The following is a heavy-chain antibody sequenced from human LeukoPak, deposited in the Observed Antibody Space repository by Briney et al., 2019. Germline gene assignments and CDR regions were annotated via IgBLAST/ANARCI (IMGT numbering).Heavy chain of an antibody. CDR2: VYYSGST. CDR3: ARNSTVTSPNTGHFDY. D-gene: IGHD4-17*01. J-gene: IGHJ4*02. Sequence: SETLSLTCAVSGYSISSGDYWGWIRQPPGKGLEWIGSVYYSGSTHYNPSLKSRVAISVDTSRNQFSLKLSSVTAADTAVYYCARNSTVTSPNTGHFDYWGQGTLATVSS. CDR1: GYSISSGDY. V-gene: IGHV4-38-2*01.